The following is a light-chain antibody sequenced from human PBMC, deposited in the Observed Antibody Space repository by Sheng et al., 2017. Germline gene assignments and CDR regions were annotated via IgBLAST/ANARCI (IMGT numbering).Light chain of an antibody. CDR3: QQANGVPHT. CDR1: QNMSTN. J-gene: IGKJ2*01. Sequence: DIQMTQSPSSLSASVGDRVTITCRASQNMSTNLNWYQQKPGKAPKLLIYAASSLQSGVPSRFSGSGSGTDFTLTISSLQPEDFATYYCQQANGVPHTFGQGTKLEIK. CDR2: AAS. V-gene: IGKV1-39*01.